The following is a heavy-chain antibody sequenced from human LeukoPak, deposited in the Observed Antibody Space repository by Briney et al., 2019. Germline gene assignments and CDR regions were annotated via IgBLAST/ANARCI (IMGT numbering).Heavy chain of an antibody. CDR3: ARLKEIVPAAIVWFDP. J-gene: IGHJ5*02. Sequence: PGGSLRLSCAASGFTFSSYWMSWVRQAPRKGLEWVANIKQDGSEKYYVDSVKGRFTISRDNAKNSLYLQMNSLRAEDTAVYYCARLKEIVPAAIVWFDPWGQGTLVTVSS. D-gene: IGHD2-2*02. CDR2: IKQDGSEK. V-gene: IGHV3-7*01. CDR1: GFTFSSYW.